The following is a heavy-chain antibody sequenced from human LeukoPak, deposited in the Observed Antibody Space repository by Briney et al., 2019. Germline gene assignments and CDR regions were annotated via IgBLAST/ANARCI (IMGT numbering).Heavy chain of an antibody. Sequence: GGSLRLSCAVSGFIFNNYAFHWVRQAPGKGLEWVAEITYDGSNKYYADSVKGRFTISRDNSKNTVYLQMNSLRAEDTALYYCARDPPPFMNAYDFDHWGQGTLVSVSS. CDR2: ITYDGSNK. V-gene: IGHV3-30*04. D-gene: IGHD5-12*01. J-gene: IGHJ4*02. CDR3: ARDPPPFMNAYDFDH. CDR1: GFIFNNYA.